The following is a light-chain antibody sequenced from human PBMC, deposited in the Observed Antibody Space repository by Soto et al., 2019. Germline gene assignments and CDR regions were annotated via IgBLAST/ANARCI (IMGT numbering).Light chain of an antibody. CDR1: QSVLSSSNNKNY. CDR2: WAS. Sequence: DIVMTQSPDSLSVSLGERATINCKSSQSVLSSSNNKNYLAWYQQKPGQPPKVVISWASTRGSGVPDRFSGSGSGTDFTLTISSLQAEDVAVYYCQHYYSSPLTFGGGTKVEIK. J-gene: IGKJ4*01. CDR3: QHYYSSPLT. V-gene: IGKV4-1*01.